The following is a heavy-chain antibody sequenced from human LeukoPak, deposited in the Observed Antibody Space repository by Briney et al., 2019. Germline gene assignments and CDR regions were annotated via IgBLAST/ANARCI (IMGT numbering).Heavy chain of an antibody. D-gene: IGHD5-12*01. V-gene: IGHV4-59*01. CDR2: IYDSGTT. Sequence: PSETLSLTCTVSGGSISSYYWNWIRQPPGKGLEWIGYIYDSGTTNYNPSLKSRVTISADTSKNQFSLKLSSVTAADTAVYYCARDLRGYDSFDYWGQGTLVTVSS. J-gene: IGHJ4*02. CDR3: ARDLRGYDSFDY. CDR1: GGSISSYY.